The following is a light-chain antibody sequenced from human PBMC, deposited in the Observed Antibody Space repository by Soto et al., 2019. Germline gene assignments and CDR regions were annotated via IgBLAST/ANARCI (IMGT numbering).Light chain of an antibody. Sequence: EIVLTQSPATLSVSPGESATLSCRASQSVNIDLVWYQQKPGQAPKVLMFSASARETGIPARFSGGGSETDFTLTISSLQPEDSAVYYCQQYNTWPFTFGPGTKVDIK. CDR1: QSVNID. CDR3: QQYNTWPFT. CDR2: SAS. J-gene: IGKJ3*01. V-gene: IGKV3D-15*01.